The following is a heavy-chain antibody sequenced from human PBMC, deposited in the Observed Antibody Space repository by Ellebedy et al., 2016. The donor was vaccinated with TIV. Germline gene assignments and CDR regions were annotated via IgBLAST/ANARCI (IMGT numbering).Heavy chain of an antibody. J-gene: IGHJ3*02. D-gene: IGHD6-13*01. CDR1: GFTFSNYW. Sequence: GESLKISCAASGFTFSNYWMSWVRQAPGNGLEGVASINQDGREEYYVDSVKGRFTFSRDNAKNSLCLQMNSLRAEDTAVYYCARDRGVRFSSTWYSAFDIWGQGTMVTVSS. CDR3: ARDRGVRFSSTWYSAFDI. V-gene: IGHV3-7*01. CDR2: INQDGREE.